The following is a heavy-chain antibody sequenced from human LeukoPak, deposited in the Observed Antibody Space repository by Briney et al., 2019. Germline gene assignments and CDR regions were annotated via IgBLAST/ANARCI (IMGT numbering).Heavy chain of an antibody. Sequence: GGSLRLSCAVSGFTFANYAMTRVRQAPGKGLESVSSISTDGTTYYAHSVKGRFTLSRDNSKNTLYLQMSSLRAEDTAVYYCAKLGHGGYYSYMDVWGKGTTVTVSS. CDR3: AKLGHGGYYSYMDV. CDR2: ISTDGTT. D-gene: IGHD3-16*01. V-gene: IGHV3-23*01. J-gene: IGHJ6*03. CDR1: GFTFANYA.